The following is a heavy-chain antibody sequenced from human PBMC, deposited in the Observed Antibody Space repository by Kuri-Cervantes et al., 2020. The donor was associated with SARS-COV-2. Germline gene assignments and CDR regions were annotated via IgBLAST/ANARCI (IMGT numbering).Heavy chain of an antibody. J-gene: IGHJ6*03. CDR3: ARAGREGLLWFGDSYYYYYMDV. Sequence: ASVKVSCKASGYTFTGYYMHWVRQAPGQGLEWMGWMNPNSGNTGYAQKFQGRVTMTRNTSISTAYMELSSLRSEDTAVYYCARAGREGLLWFGDSYYYYYMDVWGKGTTVTVSS. CDR2: MNPNSGNT. D-gene: IGHD3-10*01. CDR1: GYTFTGYY. V-gene: IGHV1-8*02.